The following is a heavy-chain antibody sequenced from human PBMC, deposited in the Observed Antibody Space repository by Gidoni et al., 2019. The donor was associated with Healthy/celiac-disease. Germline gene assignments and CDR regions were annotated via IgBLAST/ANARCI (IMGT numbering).Heavy chain of an antibody. CDR2: INHSGST. CDR1: GGSFSGYY. V-gene: IGHV4-34*01. Sequence: QVQLQQWGAGLLKPSETLSLTCAVYGGSFSGYYWSWIRQPPGKGLEWIGEINHSGSTNYNPSLKSRVTISVDTSKNQFSLKLSSVTAADTAVYYCARGRGITIFGVVIGRNPYYFDYWGQGTLVTVSS. CDR3: ARGRGITIFGVVIGRNPYYFDY. D-gene: IGHD3-3*01. J-gene: IGHJ4*02.